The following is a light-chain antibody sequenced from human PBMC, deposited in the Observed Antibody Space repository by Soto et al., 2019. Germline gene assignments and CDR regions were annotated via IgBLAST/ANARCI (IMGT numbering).Light chain of an antibody. CDR1: TSNIGSNYD. V-gene: IGLV1-40*01. J-gene: IGLJ1*01. Sequence: QSVLTQPPSVSGAPGQMVTIACSGSTSNIGSNYDVHWYQQLPGAAPKVLIYGNNNRPSGVPSRFSAPKSGTSASLAITGLQAEDEADYYCQSYDSSLSAYVFGTGTKVTVL. CDR3: QSYDSSLSAYV. CDR2: GNN.